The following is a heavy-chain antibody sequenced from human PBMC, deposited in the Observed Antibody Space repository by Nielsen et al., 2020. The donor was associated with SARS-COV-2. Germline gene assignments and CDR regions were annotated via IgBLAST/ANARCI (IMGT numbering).Heavy chain of an antibody. V-gene: IGHV5-10-1*01. CDR3: ARLEYCSSTSCYLDYYYYMDV. CDR2: IDPSDSYT. Sequence: VRQMPGKGLEWMGRIDPSDSYTNSSPSFQGHVTISADKSISTAYLQWSSLKASDTAMYYCARLEYCSSTSCYLDYYYYMDVWGKGTTVTVSS. D-gene: IGHD2-2*01. J-gene: IGHJ6*03.